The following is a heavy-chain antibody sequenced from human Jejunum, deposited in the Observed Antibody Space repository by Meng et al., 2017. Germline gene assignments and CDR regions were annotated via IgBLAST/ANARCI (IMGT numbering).Heavy chain of an antibody. D-gene: IGHD1-26*01. J-gene: IGHJ4*02. Sequence: GGSLRLSCAASGFILSDYYMDWVRQAPGKGLEWIGRIKNKANSDITQYAASVKGRFTISRDDSENSLFLQMNSLKTEDTAVYFCSSDVSGTRPNYWGQGTLVTVSS. V-gene: IGHV3-72*01. CDR3: SSDVSGTRPNY. CDR2: IKNKANSDIT. CDR1: GFILSDYY.